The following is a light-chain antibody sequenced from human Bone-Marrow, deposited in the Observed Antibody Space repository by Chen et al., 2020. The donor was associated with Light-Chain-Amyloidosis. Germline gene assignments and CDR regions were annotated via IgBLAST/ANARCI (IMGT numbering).Light chain of an antibody. CDR2: GAS. Sequence: IVMTQSPANLSVSPGERSTLCCRASQNIRTNLAWYQQKPGQAPRLLVYGASARASGFPARCSGSGSGTGCTLAISSLWYEDFAIYYGQKYGDGWRWTFGKGTKVEIK. V-gene: IGKV3-15*01. CDR3: QKYGDGWRWT. J-gene: IGKJ1*01. CDR1: QNIRTN.